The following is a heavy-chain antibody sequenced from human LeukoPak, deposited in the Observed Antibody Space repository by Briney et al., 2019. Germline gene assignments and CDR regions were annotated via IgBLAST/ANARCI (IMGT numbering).Heavy chain of an antibody. CDR1: GGSISSYY. V-gene: IGHV4-59*08. CDR2: IYYSGST. Sequence: SETLSLTCTVFGGSISSYYWSWIRQPPGKGLECIGYIYYSGSTNYNPSLKSRVTISVDTSKNQFSLKLSSVAAADTAVYYCARRLTSGRGYGLDVWGQGTTVTVSS. CDR3: ARRLTSGRGYGLDV. J-gene: IGHJ6*02. D-gene: IGHD3-10*01.